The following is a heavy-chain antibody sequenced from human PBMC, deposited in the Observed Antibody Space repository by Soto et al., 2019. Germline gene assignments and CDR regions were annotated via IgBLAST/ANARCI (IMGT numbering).Heavy chain of an antibody. CDR3: ARGGYSYGYHGMDV. CDR2: IYYSGST. D-gene: IGHD5-18*01. CDR1: GGSISSGGYY. Sequence: SETLSLTCTVSGGSISSGGYYWSWIRQHPGKGLEWIGYIYYSGSTYYNPSLKSRVTISVDTSKNQFSLKLSSVTAADTAVYYCARGGYSYGYHGMDVWGQGTTVTVSS. V-gene: IGHV4-31*03. J-gene: IGHJ6*02.